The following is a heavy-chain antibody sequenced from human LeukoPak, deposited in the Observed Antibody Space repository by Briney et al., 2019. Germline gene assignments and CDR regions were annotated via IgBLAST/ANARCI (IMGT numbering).Heavy chain of an antibody. CDR3: ASHGDYKDP. D-gene: IGHD4-17*01. CDR2: IYHSGST. J-gene: IGHJ5*02. V-gene: IGHV4-38-2*02. Sequence: SETLSLTCTVSGYSISSGYYWGWIRQPPGKGLEWIGSIYHSGSTYYNPSLKSRVTISVDTSKNQFSLKLSSVTAADTAVYYCASHGDYKDPWGQGTLVTVSS. CDR1: GYSISSGYY.